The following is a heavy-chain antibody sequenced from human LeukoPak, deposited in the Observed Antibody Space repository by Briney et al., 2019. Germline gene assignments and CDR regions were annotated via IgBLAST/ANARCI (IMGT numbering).Heavy chain of an antibody. CDR3: ARARRWLQSGVDY. CDR1: GGSISSYY. V-gene: IGHV4-59*01. Sequence: SETLSLTCTVSGGSISSYYWSWIRQPPGKGLEWIGYIYYSGSTNYNPSLKSRVTISVDTSKNQFSLRLSSVTAADTAVYYCARARRWLQSGVDYWGQGTLVTVSS. J-gene: IGHJ4*02. CDR2: IYYSGST. D-gene: IGHD5-24*01.